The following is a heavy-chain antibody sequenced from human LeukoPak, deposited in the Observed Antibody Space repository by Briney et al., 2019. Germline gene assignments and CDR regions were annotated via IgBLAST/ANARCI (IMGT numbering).Heavy chain of an antibody. CDR1: GFTFSSYA. J-gene: IGHJ5*02. CDR3: AKGPYSSGRPNWFDP. V-gene: IGHV3-23*01. CDR2: ISDSGDST. Sequence: GGSLRLSCAASGFTFSSYAMHWVRQAPGKGLEWVSAISDSGDSTYYADSVKGRFTISRDNSRNTLHLQMNNLRAEDTAVYYCAKGPYSSGRPNWFDPWGQGTLVTVPS. D-gene: IGHD6-19*01.